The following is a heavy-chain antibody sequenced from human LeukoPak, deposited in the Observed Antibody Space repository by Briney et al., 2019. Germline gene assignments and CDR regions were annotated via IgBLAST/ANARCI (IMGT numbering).Heavy chain of an antibody. V-gene: IGHV1-18*01. Sequence: GASVKVSCKASGYTFTSYGISWVRQAPGQGLEWMGWISAYSGHTKYVQKLQGRVTMTTDTSTSTASMELRSLRSDDTAVYYCARDLTHRRYYDNSGYQIVPAFWGQGTLVTVSS. D-gene: IGHD3-22*01. CDR2: ISAYSGHT. CDR3: ARDLTHRRYYDNSGYQIVPAF. J-gene: IGHJ4*02. CDR1: GYTFTSYG.